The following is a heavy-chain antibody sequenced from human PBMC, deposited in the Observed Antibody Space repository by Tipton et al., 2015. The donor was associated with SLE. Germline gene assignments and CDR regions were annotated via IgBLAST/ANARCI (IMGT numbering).Heavy chain of an antibody. CDR2: IYHSGST. Sequence: TLSLTCTVSGGSISSHYWSWIRQPPGKGLEWIGEIYHSGSTNYNPSLKSRVTISVDKSKNQFSLKLSSVTAADTAVYYCARGGGGSYRWFDPWGQGTLVTVSS. V-gene: IGHV4-59*11. CDR1: GGSISSHY. J-gene: IGHJ5*02. D-gene: IGHD2-15*01. CDR3: ARGGGGSYRWFDP.